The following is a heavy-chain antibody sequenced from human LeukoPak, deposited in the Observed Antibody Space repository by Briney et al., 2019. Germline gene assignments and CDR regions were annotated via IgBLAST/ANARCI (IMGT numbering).Heavy chain of an antibody. Sequence: HPGGSLRLSCAASGFTFSSYSMNWVRQAPGKGLEWVSYISSSSSTIYYADSVKGRFTISRDNAKNSLYLQMNSLRAEDTAVYYCAKVRWGGSYPLPFDYWGQGTLVTVSS. CDR1: GFTFSSYS. J-gene: IGHJ4*02. CDR3: AKVRWGGSYPLPFDY. CDR2: ISSSSSTI. V-gene: IGHV3-48*04. D-gene: IGHD1-26*01.